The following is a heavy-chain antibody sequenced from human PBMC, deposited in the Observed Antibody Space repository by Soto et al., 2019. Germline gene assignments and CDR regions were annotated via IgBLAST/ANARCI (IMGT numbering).Heavy chain of an antibody. CDR3: ARDVRVGANMDASEI. J-gene: IGHJ3*02. CDR2: ISTYNGKT. Sequence: QAQLVQSGGEVKKPGASVKVSCKASGYSFTIFGISWVRRAPGQGPEWMAWISTYNGKTNYAQKFQGRVTLSTDTXXXXXXXXXXXXXXXXXAVYYCARDVRVGANMDASEIWGQGTMVTVSS. CDR1: GYSFTIFG. V-gene: IGHV1-18*01. D-gene: IGHD1-26*01.